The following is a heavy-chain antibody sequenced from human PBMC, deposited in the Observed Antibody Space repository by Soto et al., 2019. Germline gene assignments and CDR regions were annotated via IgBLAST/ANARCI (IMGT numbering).Heavy chain of an antibody. CDR3: ARDVSVVGGGYWFDP. V-gene: IGHV1-69*08. Sequence: QVQLVQSGAEVTKPGSSVKVSCKASGGTFSSYTISWVRQAPGQGLEWMGRIIPILGIANYAQKFQGRVTITADKSTSTAYMELSSLRSEDTAVYYCARDVSVVGGGYWFDPWGQGTLVTVSS. CDR2: IIPILGIA. CDR1: GGTFSSYT. D-gene: IGHD3-10*01. J-gene: IGHJ5*02.